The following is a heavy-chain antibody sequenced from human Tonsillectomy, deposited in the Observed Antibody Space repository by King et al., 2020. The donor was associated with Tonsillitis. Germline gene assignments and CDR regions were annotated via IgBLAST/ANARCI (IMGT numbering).Heavy chain of an antibody. Sequence: VQLVESGGGLVQPGGSLRLSCSASGFTFSSYAMHWVRQAPGKGLEFVSVISGNGGSTNYADPVKGRFTISRDNSKNTLYLQMSGLRAEDTAVYYCVKAGVDDYVGGSYRYIYWGQGTLVT. CDR2: ISGNGGST. CDR3: VKAGVDDYVGGSYRYIY. V-gene: IGHV3-64D*06. D-gene: IGHD3-16*02. J-gene: IGHJ4*02. CDR1: GFTFSSYA.